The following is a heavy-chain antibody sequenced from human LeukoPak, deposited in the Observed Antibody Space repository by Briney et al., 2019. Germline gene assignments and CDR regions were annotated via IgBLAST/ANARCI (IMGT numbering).Heavy chain of an antibody. CDR2: LYHSGST. CDR3: ARTRMVMATMLPDAFDI. V-gene: IGHV4-30-2*01. D-gene: IGHD5-24*01. CDR1: GGSISSGGYS. J-gene: IGHJ3*02. Sequence: SSETLSLTCAVSGGSISSGGYSWSWIRQQPGEGLEWIGYLYHSGSTYYNPSLKSRVTISVDRSRNQFSLKLSSVTAADTAVYYCARTRMVMATMLPDAFDIWGQGTMVTVSS.